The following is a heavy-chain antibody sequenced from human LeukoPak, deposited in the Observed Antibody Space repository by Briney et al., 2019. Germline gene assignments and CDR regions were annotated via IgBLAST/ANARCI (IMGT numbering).Heavy chain of an antibody. CDR3: ARDFSYSLLDY. CDR1: GFTFSSYA. D-gene: IGHD1-26*01. J-gene: IGHJ4*02. Sequence: GRSLRLSCAASGFTFSSYAMHWVRQAPGKGLEWVAVISYDGSNKYYADSVKGRFTISRDNSKNTLYLQMSSLRAEDTAVYYCARDFSYSLLDYWGQGTLVTVSS. V-gene: IGHV3-30-3*01. CDR2: ISYDGSNK.